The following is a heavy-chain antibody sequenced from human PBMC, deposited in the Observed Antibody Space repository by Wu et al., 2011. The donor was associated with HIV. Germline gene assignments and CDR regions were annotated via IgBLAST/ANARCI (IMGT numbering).Heavy chain of an antibody. D-gene: IGHD5-12*01. V-gene: IGHV1-46*01. CDR2: IHPVTGST. J-gene: IGHJ3*01. CDR3: TSETHFLSGSEWSSAFDL. Sequence: QVQLVQSGTEVKKPGASVKVSCKTSGYRFTSYCLHWVRQAPGQGLEWMGIIHPVTGSTTNAQKFQGRVTMTRDTSTSTVYVEVSSLNSEDTAMYYCTSETHFLSGSEWSSAFDLWGQGTWVTV. CDR1: GYRFTSYC.